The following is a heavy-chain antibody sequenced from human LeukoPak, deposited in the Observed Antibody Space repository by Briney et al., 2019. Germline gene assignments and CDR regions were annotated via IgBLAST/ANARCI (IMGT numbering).Heavy chain of an antibody. J-gene: IGHJ6*03. CDR2: IKQDGSEK. CDR3: ARGIRSDWHILGNDYFYYYMDV. CDR1: GFTFNSYW. Sequence: GGSLRLSCAASGFTFNSYWMSWVRQAPGKGLEWVANIKQDGSEKYYVDSVKGRFTISRDNAKNSLYLQMNSLRAEDSAVYFCARGIRSDWHILGNDYFYYYMDVWGKGTTVTVSS. D-gene: IGHD7-27*01. V-gene: IGHV3-7*01.